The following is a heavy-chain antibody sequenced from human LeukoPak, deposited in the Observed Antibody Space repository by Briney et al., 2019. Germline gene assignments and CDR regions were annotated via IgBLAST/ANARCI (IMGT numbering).Heavy chain of an antibody. Sequence: GGSLRLSCAASGFTFSSYAMQWVRQAPGKGLEWVAVISYDGSNEYYADSVKGRFTISRDNSKNTLYLQMNSLRAEDTAVYHCARAKRRSPHDAFDIWGQGTMVTVSS. D-gene: IGHD4-17*01. V-gene: IGHV3-30-3*01. CDR1: GFTFSSYA. CDR2: ISYDGSNE. J-gene: IGHJ3*02. CDR3: ARAKRRSPHDAFDI.